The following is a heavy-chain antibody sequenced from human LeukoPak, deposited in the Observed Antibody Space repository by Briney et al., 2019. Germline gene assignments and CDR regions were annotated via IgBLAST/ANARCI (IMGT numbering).Heavy chain of an antibody. V-gene: IGHV4-4*09. CDR3: ARSGGIAAAAQNWFDP. Sequence: SETLSLTCTVSGGSISSYYWSWIRQPPGKGLEGIGYIYTSGSTNYNPSLKGRITISVDTSKNQFSLKLSSVTAADTAVYYCARSGGIAAAAQNWFDPWGQGTLVTVSS. J-gene: IGHJ5*02. CDR1: GGSISSYY. D-gene: IGHD6-13*01. CDR2: IYTSGST.